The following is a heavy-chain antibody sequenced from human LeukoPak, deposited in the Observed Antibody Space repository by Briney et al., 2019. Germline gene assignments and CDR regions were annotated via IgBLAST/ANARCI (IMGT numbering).Heavy chain of an antibody. V-gene: IGHV3-30*02. D-gene: IGHD2-8*01. J-gene: IGHJ6*03. CDR2: IRYDGSNK. CDR3: AKRPDGRIYYYYYYMDV. Sequence: GGSLRLSCAASGFTFSGYGMHWVRQAPGKGLEWVAFIRYDGSNKYYADSVKGRFTISRDNSKNTLYLQMNSLRAEDTAVYYCAKRPDGRIYYYYYYMDVWGKGTTVTISS. CDR1: GFTFSGYG.